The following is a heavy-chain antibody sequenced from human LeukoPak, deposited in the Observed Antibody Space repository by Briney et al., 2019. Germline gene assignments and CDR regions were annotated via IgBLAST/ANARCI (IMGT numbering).Heavy chain of an antibody. CDR3: ARSYRSTWYYFDH. CDR1: GFTFSSYA. CDR2: IWYDGSKQ. J-gene: IGHJ4*02. V-gene: IGHV3-33*08. D-gene: IGHD6-13*01. Sequence: SGGSLRLSCAASGFTFSSYAMSWVRQAPGKGLEEVAVIWYDGSKQFYADSVKGRFTISRDNSKNTLYLQMNSLRAEDTAVYFCARSYRSTWYYFDHWGQGTLVTVSS.